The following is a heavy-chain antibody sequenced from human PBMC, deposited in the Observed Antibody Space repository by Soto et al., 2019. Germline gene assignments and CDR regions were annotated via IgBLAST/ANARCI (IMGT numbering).Heavy chain of an antibody. CDR3: ARGGDGDNFGAGY. V-gene: IGHV1-69*01. CDR2: IIPKLGSA. J-gene: IGHJ4*02. D-gene: IGHD2-21*01. CDR1: GGGNLRDYR. Sequence: QVQLVQSGAEVKEPGSSVKVSCKASGGGNLRDYRTTWVRRAPGQGLEWMGGIIPKLGSANYAQNFQGRVTVTADESTNTVYMELRSLRSDDTAVYYCARGGDGDNFGAGYWGQGTPVTVSS.